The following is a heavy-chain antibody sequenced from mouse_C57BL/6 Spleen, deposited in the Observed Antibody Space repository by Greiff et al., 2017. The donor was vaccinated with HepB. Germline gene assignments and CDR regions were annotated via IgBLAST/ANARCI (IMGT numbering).Heavy chain of an antibody. D-gene: IGHD4-1*01. CDR3: ARGGLTGTGDY. J-gene: IGHJ2*01. CDR2: IYPGDGDT. CDR1: GYAFSSYW. Sequence: VQLQQSGAELVKPGASVKISCKASGYAFSSYWMNWVKQRPGKGLEWIGQIYPGDGDTNYNGKFKGKATLTADKSSSTAYMQLSSLTSADSAVYFCARGGLTGTGDYWGQGTTLTVSS. V-gene: IGHV1-80*01.